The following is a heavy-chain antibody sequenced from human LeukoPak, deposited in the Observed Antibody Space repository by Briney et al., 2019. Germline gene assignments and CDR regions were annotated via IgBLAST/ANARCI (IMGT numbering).Heavy chain of an antibody. J-gene: IGHJ4*02. Sequence: GGSLRLSCAASGFTFSHYAMHWVRQAPGKGLEYVSSIGSNGGSIYYGNSVKGRFTISRDNSKKTLYLQMGSLRAEDMAVYYCARGDSYGDFDHWGQGTLVTVSS. V-gene: IGHV3-64*01. CDR1: GFTFSHYA. CDR3: ARGDSYGDFDH. D-gene: IGHD5-18*01. CDR2: IGSNGGSI.